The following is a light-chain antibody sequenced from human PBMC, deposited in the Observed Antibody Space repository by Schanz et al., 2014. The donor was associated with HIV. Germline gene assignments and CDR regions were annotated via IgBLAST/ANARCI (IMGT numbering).Light chain of an antibody. J-gene: IGLJ2*01. CDR2: GNS. Sequence: QSVLTQPPSVSGAPGQRVTISCTGNSSNIGAGYDVHWYQHLPGAAPKLLIFGNSNRPSGVPDRFSGSKSGTSASLVISSLRSEDEADYYCQSYDGTLRAVVFGGGTKLTVL. CDR1: SSNIGAGYD. V-gene: IGLV1-40*01. CDR3: QSYDGTLRAVV.